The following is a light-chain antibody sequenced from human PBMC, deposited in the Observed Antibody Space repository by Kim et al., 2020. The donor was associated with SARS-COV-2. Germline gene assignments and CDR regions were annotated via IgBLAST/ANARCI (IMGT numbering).Light chain of an antibody. J-gene: IGKJ4*01. CDR1: QSVSSN. Sequence: DIMMTQSPATLSVSPGERATLSCRASQSVSSNLAWYQQQPGQAPRLLIYDASTRPTGVPARFSAGGSGTEFTLTISSLQSEDFALYYCQQYEEWPLNFGGGTKLEI. V-gene: IGKV3-15*01. CDR3: QQYEEWPLN. CDR2: DAS.